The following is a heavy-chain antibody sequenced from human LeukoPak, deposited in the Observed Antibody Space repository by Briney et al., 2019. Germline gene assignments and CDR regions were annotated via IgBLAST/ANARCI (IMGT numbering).Heavy chain of an antibody. CDR2: INSVSNTI. CDR1: GFSFSSYG. D-gene: IGHD5-12*01. Sequence: GGSLRLSCAASGFSFSSYGMNWVRQAPGKGLEWVSYINSVSNTIYYADSVKGRFTISRDNSKNTLYLQMNSLRAEDTAVYYCARDRRLNYYGMDVWGQGTTVTVSS. V-gene: IGHV3-48*01. CDR3: ARDRRLNYYGMDV. J-gene: IGHJ6*02.